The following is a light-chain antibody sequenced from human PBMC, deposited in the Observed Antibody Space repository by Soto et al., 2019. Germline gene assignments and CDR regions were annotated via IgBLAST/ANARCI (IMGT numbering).Light chain of an antibody. J-gene: IGKJ1*01. V-gene: IGKV1-5*03. CDR1: QSISSW. CDR3: QQYNSYSEA. CDR2: KAS. Sequence: DIQMTQSPSIRSASVGDRVTITCRASQSISSWLAWYQQKPGKAPKLLIYKASSLDSGVPSRFSGSGSGPDCTRTISSLQPDDVSTYSCQQYNSYSEAFGQGTKVDIK.